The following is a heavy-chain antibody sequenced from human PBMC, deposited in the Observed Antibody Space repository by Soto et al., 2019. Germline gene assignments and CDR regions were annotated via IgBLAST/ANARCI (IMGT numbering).Heavy chain of an antibody. J-gene: IGHJ3*02. Sequence: QVQLQESGPGLVKPSETLSLICTVSGGSIRSYYWSWIRQSPGKGLEWITHIYSSGTTNYNPSLKSRVTISVYTSKNQFSLKLSSVTAADTAVYYCATDYGDYVGAFNIWGQGTMVTVSS. V-gene: IGHV4-59*01. CDR1: GGSIRSYY. CDR3: ATDYGDYVGAFNI. CDR2: IYSSGTT. D-gene: IGHD4-17*01.